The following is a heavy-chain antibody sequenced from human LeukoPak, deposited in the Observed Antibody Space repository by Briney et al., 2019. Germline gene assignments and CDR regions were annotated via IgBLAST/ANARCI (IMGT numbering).Heavy chain of an antibody. CDR1: GFTFSSYW. Sequence: PGGSLRLSCAASGFTFSSYWMSWVRQAPGKGLEWVANIKEDGSQEYYVDSVKGRFTISRDNAKSSLYLQMNSLRAEDTALYYCLRDYQGHWGQGTLVTVSS. CDR2: IKEDGSQE. V-gene: IGHV3-7*01. J-gene: IGHJ4*02. CDR3: LRDYQGH.